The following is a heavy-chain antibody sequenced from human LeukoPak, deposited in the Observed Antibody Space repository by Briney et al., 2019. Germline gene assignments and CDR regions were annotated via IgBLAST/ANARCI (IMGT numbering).Heavy chain of an antibody. Sequence: QTGGSLRLSCTVSGFIFEDYAMHWVRQVPGKGLEWVSSITSNSGYVACADSVKGRFSISRDNAKNTLYLQMNSLRAEDTAVYYCARDSGYCSSTSCFDAFDIWGQGTMVTVSS. V-gene: IGHV3-9*01. CDR3: ARDSGYCSSTSCFDAFDI. J-gene: IGHJ3*02. D-gene: IGHD2-2*01. CDR1: GFIFEDYA. CDR2: ITSNSGYV.